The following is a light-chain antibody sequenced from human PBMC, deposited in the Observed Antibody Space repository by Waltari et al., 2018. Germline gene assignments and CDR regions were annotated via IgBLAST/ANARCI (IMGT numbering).Light chain of an antibody. CDR2: AAS. CDR1: QSSSDY. J-gene: IGKJ5*01. V-gene: IGKV1-39*01. CDR3: QQGYS. Sequence: DIQMTQSPSSLSASVGDRVTSTCRESQSSSDYLNWYQQKPGKAPKLLIYAASTLQRGVPSRFSGSGSGTAFALTISSLQPEDFATYYCQQGYSFGQGTRLEIK.